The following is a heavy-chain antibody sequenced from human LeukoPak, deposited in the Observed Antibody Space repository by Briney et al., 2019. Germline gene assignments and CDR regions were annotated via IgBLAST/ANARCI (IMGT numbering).Heavy chain of an antibody. CDR1: GFXLSXXX. CDR3: ARAEVVVTELEFDP. Sequence: GGSLRLSCAASGFXLSXXXXXWVXXXPXKXXEXVXXXNIHGXYIYYAGSVKGRFTISRDNAKNSLYLQMNSLRVEDTAVYYCARAEVVVTELEFDPWGQGTLVTVSS. J-gene: IGHJ5*02. CDR2: XNIHGXYI. V-gene: IGHV3-21*01. D-gene: IGHD2-21*02.